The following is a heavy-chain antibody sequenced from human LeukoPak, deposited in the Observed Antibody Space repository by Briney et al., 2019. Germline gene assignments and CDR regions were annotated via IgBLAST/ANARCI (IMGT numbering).Heavy chain of an antibody. CDR1: GGSISSYY. D-gene: IGHD2-2*01. V-gene: IGHV4-4*07. CDR2: IYTSGST. Sequence: SETLSLTCTVSGGSISSYYWSWIRQPAGKGLEWIGRIYTSGSTNYNPSLKSRVTISVDTSRNQFSLKLSSVTAADTAVYYCAREIVVVPAAYGDPLYNWFDPWGQGTLVTVSS. J-gene: IGHJ5*02. CDR3: AREIVVVPAAYGDPLYNWFDP.